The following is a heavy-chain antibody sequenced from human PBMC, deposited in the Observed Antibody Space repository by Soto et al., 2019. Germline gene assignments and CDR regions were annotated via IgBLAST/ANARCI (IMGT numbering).Heavy chain of an antibody. D-gene: IGHD6-19*01. CDR1: GFTFTSSA. V-gene: IGHV1-58*01. CDR2: IVVGSGTT. J-gene: IGHJ3*02. CDR3: ARETSSGWSGRDDAFDS. Sequence: ASVRVSCKASGFTFTSSAVPWVRQARGQRLEWIGWIVVGSGTTNYAQRFQERVTITRDMSTSTAYMDLSSLRSEDTAVYYCARETSSGWSGRDDAFDSWGQGTMVTVSS.